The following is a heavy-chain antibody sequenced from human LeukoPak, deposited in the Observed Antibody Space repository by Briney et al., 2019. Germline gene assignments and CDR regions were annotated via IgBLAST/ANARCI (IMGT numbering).Heavy chain of an antibody. CDR1: GFTFGDYG. CDR3: ARDSKWAAYCISTNCSHHDY. J-gene: IGHJ4*02. Sequence: GGSLRLSCTASGFTFGDYGMNWFRQAPGKGLEWVGFIRSKAFGGTREYAASVKGRFTISRDNAKNSLYLQMNSLRAEDTAVYYCARDSKWAAYCISTNCSHHDYWGQGTLVTVSS. V-gene: IGHV3-49*03. CDR2: IRSKAFGGTR. D-gene: IGHD2-2*01.